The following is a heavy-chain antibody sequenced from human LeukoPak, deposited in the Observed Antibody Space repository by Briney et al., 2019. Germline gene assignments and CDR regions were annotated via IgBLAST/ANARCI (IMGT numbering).Heavy chain of an antibody. CDR2: ISESGGST. CDR1: GFTFSNFA. CDR3: ARGDPFPS. Sequence: GRSLRLSCAASGFTFSNFAMTWVRQAPGKGLEWVSTISESGGSTYYADSVKGRFTISRDKSKNTLYLQMNSLRVEDTAMYYCARGDPFPSWGQGTLVIVSS. V-gene: IGHV3-23*01. J-gene: IGHJ5*02. D-gene: IGHD3-16*01.